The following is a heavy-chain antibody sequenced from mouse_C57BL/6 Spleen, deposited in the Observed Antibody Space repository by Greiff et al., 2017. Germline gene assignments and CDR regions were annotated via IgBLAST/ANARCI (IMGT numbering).Heavy chain of an antibody. D-gene: IGHD2-3*01. CDR3: AILEDGYSIFDY. Sequence: QVQLQQPGAELVKPGASVKMSCKASGYTFTSYWITWVKQRPGQGLEWIGDIYPGSGSTNYNEKFKSKATLTVDTSSSTAYMQLSSLTSENTAVYYCAILEDGYSIFDYGGQGTTLTVSS. CDR1: GYTFTSYW. V-gene: IGHV1-55*01. CDR2: IYPGSGST. J-gene: IGHJ2*01.